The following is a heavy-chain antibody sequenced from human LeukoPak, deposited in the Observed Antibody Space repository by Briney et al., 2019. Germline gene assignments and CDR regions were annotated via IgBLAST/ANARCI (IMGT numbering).Heavy chain of an antibody. J-gene: IGHJ4*02. CDR2: ISSSSSYI. Sequence: GGSLRLSCAASGFSFSSYSMNWVRQAPGKGLEWVSSISSSSSYIYYADSVKGRFTISRDNAKNSLYLQMNSLRAEDTAVYYCARDRLRGIVVVPAANDYWGQGTLVTVSS. CDR1: GFSFSSYS. D-gene: IGHD2-2*01. CDR3: ARDRLRGIVVVPAANDY. V-gene: IGHV3-21*01.